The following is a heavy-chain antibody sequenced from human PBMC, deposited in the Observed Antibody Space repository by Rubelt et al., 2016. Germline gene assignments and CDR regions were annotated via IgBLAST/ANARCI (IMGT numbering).Heavy chain of an antibody. CDR2: ISSRSTYR. Sequence: EVQLVESGGGLVKPGGSLTLSCAASGFTFSTISMNWVRQPPGKGLEWVSSISSRSTYRYYADSVRCRFTISRDNAKNSLYLQMNLLRAEDTAVYYCARGYCSRSDSCYANWFDPWGQGTLVTVSS. CDR3: ARGYCSRSDSCYANWFDP. D-gene: IGHD2-2*01. J-gene: IGHJ5*02. V-gene: IGHV3-21*02. CDR1: GFTFSTIS.